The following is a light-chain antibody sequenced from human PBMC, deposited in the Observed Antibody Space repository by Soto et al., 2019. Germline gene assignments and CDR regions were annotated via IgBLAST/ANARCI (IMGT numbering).Light chain of an antibody. Sequence: DIQMTQSPSTLSASVGDRVTITCRASQSISSWLAWYQQKPGKAPKLLIYKASSLESGVPSRFSGSGSGTEFTLTISSLQHDDFATYYCQQYNSYPETFGPGTKVDIK. J-gene: IGKJ3*01. CDR2: KAS. CDR3: QQYNSYPET. V-gene: IGKV1-5*03. CDR1: QSISSW.